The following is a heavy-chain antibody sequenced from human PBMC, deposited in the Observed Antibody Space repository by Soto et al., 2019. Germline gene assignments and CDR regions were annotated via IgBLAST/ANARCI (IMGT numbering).Heavy chain of an antibody. D-gene: IGHD2-2*01. V-gene: IGHV3-9*01. CDR3: ATVVVPAAMRFRAFDI. CDR1: GFTFDDYA. CDR2: ISWNSGSI. Sequence: EVQLLESGGGLVQPGRSLRLSCAASGFTFDDYAMHWVRQAPGKGLEWVSGISWNSGSIGYADSVKGRFTISRDNAKNSLYLQMNSLRAEDTALYYCATVVVPAAMRFRAFDIWGQGTMVTVSS. J-gene: IGHJ3*02.